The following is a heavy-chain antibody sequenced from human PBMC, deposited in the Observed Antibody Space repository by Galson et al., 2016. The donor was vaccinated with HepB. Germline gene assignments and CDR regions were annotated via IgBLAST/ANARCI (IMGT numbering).Heavy chain of an antibody. D-gene: IGHD5-18*01. CDR2: ITPGSTYT. J-gene: IGHJ5*02. V-gene: IGHV3-21*01. CDR3: ARVVTPMAEANRGFGS. CDR1: GFTFNRYT. Sequence: SLRLSCAASGFTFNRYTMTWVRQAPGKGLEWVSSITPGSTYTHFADSVKGRFTISRDHAENSLYLHMNSQRAEDTALDYCARVVTPMAEANRGFGSWGQGTQVVVSS.